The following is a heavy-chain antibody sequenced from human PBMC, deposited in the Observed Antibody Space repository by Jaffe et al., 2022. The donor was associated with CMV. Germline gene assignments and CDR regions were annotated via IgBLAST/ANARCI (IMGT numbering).Heavy chain of an antibody. CDR3: ARQVTTADAFDI. Sequence: QLQLQESGPGLVKPSETLSLTCTVSGGFISSSSYYWGWIRQPPGKGLEWIGTVYYNGVTSYYSPSLKSRITVSVDTSKNQFSLKLSSVTAADTAVYYCARQVTTADAFDIWGQGTMVTVSS. CDR1: GGFISSSSYY. V-gene: IGHV4-39*01. CDR2: VYYNGVTS. D-gene: IGHD2-21*02. J-gene: IGHJ3*02.